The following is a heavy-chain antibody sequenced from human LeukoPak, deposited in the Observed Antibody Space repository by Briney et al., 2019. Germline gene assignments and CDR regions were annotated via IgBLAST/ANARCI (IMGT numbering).Heavy chain of an antibody. CDR3: ARGYSYGSLFDY. V-gene: IGHV4-39*07. J-gene: IGHJ4*02. D-gene: IGHD5-18*01. CDR2: IYYSGST. Sequence: SETLSLTCTVSGGSISSSSYYWGWIRQPPGKGLEWIGSIYYSGSTYYNPSLKSRVTISVDTSKNQFSLKLSSVTAADTAVYYCARGYSYGSLFDYWGQGTLVTVSS. CDR1: GGSISSSSYY.